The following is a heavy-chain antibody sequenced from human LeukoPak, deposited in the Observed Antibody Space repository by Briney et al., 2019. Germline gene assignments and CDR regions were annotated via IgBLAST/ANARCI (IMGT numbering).Heavy chain of an antibody. J-gene: IGHJ4*02. CDR3: AKKETYYYVNFDY. V-gene: IGHV3-23*01. CDR2: ITASGGST. Sequence: PGGSLRLSCASSGFTFNNYAMTWVRQAPGKGLEWVSSITASGGSTYCADSVKGRFTISRDNSKNTLYLQMSSLRAEDTAVYYCAKKETYYYVNFDYWGQGTLVTVSS. CDR1: GFTFNNYA. D-gene: IGHD3-10*02.